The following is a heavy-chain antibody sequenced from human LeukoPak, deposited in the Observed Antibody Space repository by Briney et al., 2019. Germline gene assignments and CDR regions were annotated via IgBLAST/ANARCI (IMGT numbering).Heavy chain of an antibody. D-gene: IGHD2-15*01. CDR2: ISGSGGST. J-gene: IGHJ3*02. V-gene: IGHV3-23*01. Sequence: PGGSLRLSCAASGFTFSSYAMSWVRQAPGKGLEWVSAISGSGGSTYYADSVKGRFTIPRDNSKNTLYLQMNSLRAEDTAVYYCAKGLGYCSGGSCYPKAFDIWGQGTMVTVSS. CDR1: GFTFSSYA. CDR3: AKGLGYCSGGSCYPKAFDI.